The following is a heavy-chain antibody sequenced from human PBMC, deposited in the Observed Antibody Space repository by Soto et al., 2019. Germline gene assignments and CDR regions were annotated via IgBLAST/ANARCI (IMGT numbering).Heavy chain of an antibody. CDR2: IYYSGST. J-gene: IGHJ5*02. V-gene: IGHV4-30-4*01. D-gene: IGHD5-18*01. Sequence: SETLSLTSTVSGGSISSGDYYWSWIRQPPGKGLEWIGYIYYSGSTYYNPSLKSRVTISVDTSKNQFSLKLSSLTAADTAVYYCARHQRGYSYGYLRNNWFVPWGQGTLVTVSA. CDR3: ARHQRGYSYGYLRNNWFVP. CDR1: GGSISSGDYY.